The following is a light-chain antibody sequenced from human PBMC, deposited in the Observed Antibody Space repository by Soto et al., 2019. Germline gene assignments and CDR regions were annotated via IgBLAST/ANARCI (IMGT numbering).Light chain of an antibody. Sequence: QTVVTQEPSFSVSPGGTVTLTCGSSSGSVTTSYYPSWYQQTPGQAPRTLISNTNTRSSGVPDRFSGSILGNKAALIITGAQADDESDYYCVLCMGGRISVFGGGTKVTVL. V-gene: IGLV8-61*01. CDR2: NTN. CDR3: VLCMGGRISV. CDR1: SGSVTTSYY. J-gene: IGLJ2*01.